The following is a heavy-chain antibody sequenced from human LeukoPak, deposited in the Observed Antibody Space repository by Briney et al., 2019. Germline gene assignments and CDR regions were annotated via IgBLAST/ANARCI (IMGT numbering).Heavy chain of an antibody. CDR3: ARDGAITVTGDY. CDR2: IIPILGIA. CDR1: GGTFSSYA. J-gene: IGHJ4*02. D-gene: IGHD4-17*01. Sequence: SVKVSCKASGGTFSSYAISWVRQAPGQGLEWMGRIIPILGIANYAQKFQGRVTITADKSTSTAYMELSSLRSEDTAVYYCARDGAITVTGDYWGQGTLVTVSS. V-gene: IGHV1-69*04.